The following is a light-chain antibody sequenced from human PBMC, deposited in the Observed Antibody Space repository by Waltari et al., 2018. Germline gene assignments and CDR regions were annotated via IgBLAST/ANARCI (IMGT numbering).Light chain of an antibody. J-gene: IGLJ2*01. V-gene: IGLV3-21*03. Sequence: SYVLTQPPSVSVAPGKTARITCGGNNIGSKSVHWYQQKPGQAPVLVVYDDSDRPSGIPGRFSGANSGNTATLTISRVEAGDEADYYCQVGDSSSDVVVGGGTKLTVL. CDR1: NIGSKS. CDR3: QVGDSSSDVV. CDR2: DDS.